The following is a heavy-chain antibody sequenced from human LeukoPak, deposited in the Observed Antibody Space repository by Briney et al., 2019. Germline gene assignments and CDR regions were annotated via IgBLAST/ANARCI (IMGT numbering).Heavy chain of an antibody. CDR1: GASISSSNYY. CDR3: ARGQVVVVPAAMYYYYYMDV. D-gene: IGHD2-2*01. J-gene: IGHJ6*03. Sequence: PSETLSLTCTVSGASISSSNYYWGWIRQPPGKGLEWIGSIYYSGSTYYNPSLKSRVTISVDTSKNQFSLKLSSVTAADTAVYYCARGQVVVVPAAMYYYYYMDVWGKGTTVTVSS. CDR2: IYYSGST. V-gene: IGHV4-39*02.